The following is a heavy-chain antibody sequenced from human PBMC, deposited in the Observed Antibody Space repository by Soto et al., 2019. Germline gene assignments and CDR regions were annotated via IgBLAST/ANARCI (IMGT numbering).Heavy chain of an antibody. CDR2: IYYSGST. CDR3: ARAVVRGVTHYYFDY. V-gene: IGHV4-30-4*01. D-gene: IGHD3-10*01. J-gene: IGHJ4*02. Sequence: SETLSLTCTVSGGSISSADYYWRWIRQPPGKGLEWIGYIYYSGSTYYNPSLKSRVTISVDTSKNQFSLKLSSVTAAGTAVYYCARAVVRGVTHYYFDYWGQGTLVTVSS. CDR1: GGSISSADYY.